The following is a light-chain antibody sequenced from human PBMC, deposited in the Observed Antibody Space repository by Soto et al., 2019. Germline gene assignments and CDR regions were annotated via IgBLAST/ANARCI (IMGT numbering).Light chain of an antibody. CDR3: QQRSGRLT. Sequence: EIVLTQSPATLSLSPGERATLSCRASQSVSSYLAWYQQKPGQAPRLLIYDASNRATGIPARFSGSGSGTDFTLTISSLEPEDFAVYYCQQRSGRLTFGGGTKVDIK. CDR1: QSVSSY. V-gene: IGKV3-11*01. CDR2: DAS. J-gene: IGKJ4*01.